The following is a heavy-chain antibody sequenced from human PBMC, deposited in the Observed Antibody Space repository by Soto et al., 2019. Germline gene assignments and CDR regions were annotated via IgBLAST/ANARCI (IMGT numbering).Heavy chain of an antibody. CDR1: GGTISVYY. D-gene: IGHD6-25*01. V-gene: IGHV4-4*07. CDR3: ARGQRCDDSFDP. Sequence: SETLSLTCTVSGGTISVYYWTLIRQSAGKGLEWIGRIYSSGGTKYNPSLKSRVTMSLDTSKNQFSLRLSSVTAADTAVYYCARGQRCDDSFDPWGQGTVVTVSS. J-gene: IGHJ5*02. CDR2: IYSSGGT.